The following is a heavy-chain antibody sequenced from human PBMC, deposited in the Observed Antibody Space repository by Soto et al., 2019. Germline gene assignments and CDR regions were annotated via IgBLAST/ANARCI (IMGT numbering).Heavy chain of an antibody. J-gene: IGHJ5*02. CDR2: INPNSGST. V-gene: IGHV1-2*02. CDR3: ATLDGVVRIWFDP. Sequence: ASVKVSCKASGYSFIGHYIHWVRQAPGQGLEWMGWINPNSGSTTYAQRFQGRVTMTRDTSISTAYMELSSLRSDDTAVFYCATLDGVVRIWFDPWGQGKLVTVSS. D-gene: IGHD3-3*01. CDR1: GYSFIGHY.